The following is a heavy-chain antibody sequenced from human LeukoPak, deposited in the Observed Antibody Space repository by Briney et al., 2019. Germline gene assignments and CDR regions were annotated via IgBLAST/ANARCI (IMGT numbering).Heavy chain of an antibody. J-gene: IGHJ4*02. V-gene: IGHV4-59*01. CDR3: ARVLRPMASQYYFDY. D-gene: IGHD3-10*01. CDR2: IYYSGTT. CDR1: GASINAYY. Sequence: SETLSLTCTVAGASINAYYWSWIRQPPGKGLEWIGYIYYSGTTSYNPSLKTRVTISIDTSKNQFSLKLSSVTAADTAVYYCARVLRPMASQYYFDYWGQGTLVTVSS.